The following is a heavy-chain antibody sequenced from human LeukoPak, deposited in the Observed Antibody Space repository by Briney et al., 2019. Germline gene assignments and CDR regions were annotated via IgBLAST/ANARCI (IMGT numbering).Heavy chain of an antibody. V-gene: IGHV3-53*01. CDR3: ARTIFGVVTYYYYMDV. CDR1: GFTVSSNY. J-gene: IGHJ6*03. D-gene: IGHD3-3*01. Sequence: GGSLRLSCAASGFTVSSNYMSWVRQAPGKGLEWVSLIYSGGSTYYADSVKGRFTISRDNSKNTLYLQMNSLRAEDTAVYYCARTIFGVVTYYYYMDVWGKGTTVTVSS. CDR2: IYSGGST.